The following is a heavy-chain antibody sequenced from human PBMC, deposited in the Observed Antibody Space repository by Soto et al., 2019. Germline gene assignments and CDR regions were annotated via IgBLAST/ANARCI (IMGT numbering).Heavy chain of an antibody. CDR1: GGSISSGDYY. CDR2: IYYSGST. J-gene: IGHJ4*02. V-gene: IGHV4-30-4*01. D-gene: IGHD1-26*01. Sequence: SETLSLTCTVSGGSISSGDYYWSWIRQPPGKGLEWIGYIYYSGSTYYNPSLKSRVTISVDTSKNQFSLKLSSVTAADTAVYYCARASLGGGYSGYYFDYWGQGTLVTVSS. CDR3: ARASLGGGYSGYYFDY.